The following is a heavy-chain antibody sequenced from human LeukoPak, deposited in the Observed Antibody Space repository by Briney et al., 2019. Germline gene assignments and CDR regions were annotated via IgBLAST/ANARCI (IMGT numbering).Heavy chain of an antibody. CDR1: GGSISSSPYY. D-gene: IGHD6-19*01. Sequence: SETLSLTCTVSGGSISSSPYYWGWIRQPPGKGLEWSGNIYYSGSTYYNPSLNTRVTISVDTSKNQFSLKLPSVTAADTAVYYCARHASVDGNWPRPLDYWGQGSLVTVSS. CDR3: ARHASVDGNWPRPLDY. V-gene: IGHV4-39*01. J-gene: IGHJ4*02. CDR2: IYYSGST.